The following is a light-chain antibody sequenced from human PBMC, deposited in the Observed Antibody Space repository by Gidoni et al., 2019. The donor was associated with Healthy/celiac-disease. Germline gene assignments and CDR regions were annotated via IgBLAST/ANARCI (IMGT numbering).Light chain of an antibody. CDR1: QSVSSSY. CDR2: GAS. CDR3: QQYGSSSS. V-gene: IGKV3-20*01. J-gene: IGKJ2*01. Sequence: EIVLSKSPGTLSFSPGERATLTCRASQSVSSSYLAWYQQKPGQAPRLLIYGASSRPTGIPDRFSGSASGTDFTITISRLEPDDFAVYYCQQYGSSSSFGPGTKLEIK.